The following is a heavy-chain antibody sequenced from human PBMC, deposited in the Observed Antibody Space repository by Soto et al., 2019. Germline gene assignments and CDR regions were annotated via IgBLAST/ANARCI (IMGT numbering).Heavy chain of an antibody. Sequence: QAQLVESGGGVVQPGRSLRLSCAASGFTFSSYGMHWVRQAPGKGLEWVADIWYDGSNKYYADSVKGRFTISRDNSKNTLYLQMNSLRAEDTAVYYCASNLDVVLLPAATVIDYWGQGTLVTVSS. CDR1: GFTFSSYG. D-gene: IGHD2-2*01. V-gene: IGHV3-33*01. CDR2: IWYDGSNK. J-gene: IGHJ4*02. CDR3: ASNLDVVLLPAATVIDY.